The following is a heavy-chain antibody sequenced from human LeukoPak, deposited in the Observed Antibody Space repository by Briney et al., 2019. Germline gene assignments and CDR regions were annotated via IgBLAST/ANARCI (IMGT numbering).Heavy chain of an antibody. CDR3: ARDLGSAAGTDY. J-gene: IGHJ4*02. CDR2: ISAYNGNT. CDR1: GYTFTSYG. V-gene: IGHV1-18*01. Sequence: ASVKVSCKASGYTFTSYGISWVRQAPGQGLEWMGWISAYNGNTNYAQKFQGRVTITADESTSTAYMELSSLRSEDTAVYYCARDLGSAAGTDYWGQGTLVTVSS. D-gene: IGHD6-13*01.